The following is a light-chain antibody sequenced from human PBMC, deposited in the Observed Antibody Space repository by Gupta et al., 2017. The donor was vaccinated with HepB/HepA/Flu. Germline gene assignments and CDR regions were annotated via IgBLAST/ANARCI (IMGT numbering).Light chain of an antibody. CDR3: GTWDSSLSAGV. V-gene: IGLV1-51*02. CDR1: SSNIGNNY. Sequence: QSVLTQPPSVSAASGQKVTISCSGSSSNIGNNYVSWYQQLPGTAPKLLIYENNKRPSGIPDRFSGSSSGTSATLGITGLQTGDEADYYCGTWDSSLSAGVFGGGTKLTVL. CDR2: ENN. J-gene: IGLJ2*01.